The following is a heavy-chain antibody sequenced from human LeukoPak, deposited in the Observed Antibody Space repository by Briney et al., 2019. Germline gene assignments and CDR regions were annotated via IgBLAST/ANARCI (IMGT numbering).Heavy chain of an antibody. CDR3: ARAGYSNRWDGVDY. D-gene: IGHD2/OR15-2a*01. CDR2: IYPGDSDT. Sequence: RGESLKISCKGSGYTFTNYWIGWVRQMPGKGLEFMGIIYPGDSDTRYSPSFQGQATISVDKSINTAYLQWSSLKASDSAMYYCARAGYSNRWDGVDYWGQGTLVTVSS. V-gene: IGHV5-51*01. J-gene: IGHJ4*02. CDR1: GYTFTNYW.